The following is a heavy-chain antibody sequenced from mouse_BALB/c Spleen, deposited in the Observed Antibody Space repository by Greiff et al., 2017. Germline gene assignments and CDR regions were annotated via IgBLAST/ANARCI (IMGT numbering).Heavy chain of an antibody. CDR2: ISYDGSN. J-gene: IGHJ2*01. Sequence: EVQLQESGPGLVKPSQSLSLTCSVTGYSITSGYYWNWIRQFPGNKLEWMGYISYDGSNNYNPSLKNRISITRDTSKNQFFLKLNSVTTEDTATYYCARDDGYSPDYWGQGTTLTVSS. CDR3: ARDDGYSPDY. CDR1: GYSITSGYY. D-gene: IGHD2-3*01. V-gene: IGHV3-6*02.